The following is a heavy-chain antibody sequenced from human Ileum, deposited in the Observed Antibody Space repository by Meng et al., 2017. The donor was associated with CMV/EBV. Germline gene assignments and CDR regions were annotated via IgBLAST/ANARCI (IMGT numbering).Heavy chain of an antibody. Sequence: YNIHWVRQGPGQGLEWMGWINPNSAGTNYAQRFQGGDTMTWDTSSNTAYMELSRLRSDETAVYYCARDNQGFCTSARCYEGDWFDPWGQGTLVTVSS. CDR3: ARDNQGFCTSARCYEGDWFDP. J-gene: IGHJ5*02. D-gene: IGHD2-2*01. CDR1: YN. V-gene: IGHV1-2*02. CDR2: INPNSAGT.